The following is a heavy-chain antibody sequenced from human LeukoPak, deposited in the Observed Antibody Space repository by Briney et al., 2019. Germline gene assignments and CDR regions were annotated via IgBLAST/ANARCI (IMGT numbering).Heavy chain of an antibody. D-gene: IGHD1-26*01. J-gene: IGHJ4*02. Sequence: ASVKVSCKASGYTFTXXGXXXXRXXPXXXXXXMGWISAYNGNTNYAQKLQGRVTMTTDTSTSTAYMELRSLRSDDTAVYYCAREHSGSYPDYWGQGTLVTVSS. CDR3: AREHSGSYPDY. CDR2: ISAYNGNT. V-gene: IGHV1-18*01. CDR1: GYTFTXXG.